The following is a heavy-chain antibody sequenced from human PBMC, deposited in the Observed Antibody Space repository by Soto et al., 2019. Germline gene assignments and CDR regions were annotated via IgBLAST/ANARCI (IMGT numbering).Heavy chain of an antibody. CDR2: IGTAGDT. CDR1: GFPFSSYD. J-gene: IGHJ6*02. Sequence: GGSLRLSCAASGFPFSSYDMHWVRQATGKGLEWVSAIGTAGDTYYPGSVKGRFTISRENAKNSLYLQMNSLRAGDTAVYYCARDLYIRGRDYYYYYGMDVWGQGTTVTV. V-gene: IGHV3-13*04. CDR3: ARDLYIRGRDYYYYYGMDV. D-gene: IGHD3-16*01.